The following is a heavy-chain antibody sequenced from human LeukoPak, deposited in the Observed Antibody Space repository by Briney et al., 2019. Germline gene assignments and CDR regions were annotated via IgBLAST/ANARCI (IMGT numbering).Heavy chain of an antibody. D-gene: IGHD3-10*01. CDR1: GFTFSDYY. CDR2: ISSSGSTI. V-gene: IGHV3-11*04. CDR3: ARVATGSYDWFDP. J-gene: IGHJ5*02. Sequence: PGGSLRLSCAASGFTFSDYYMSWIRQAPGKGLEWVSYISSSGSTIYYADSVKGRFTISRDNAKNTLYLQMNSLRAEDTAVYFCARVATGSYDWFDPWGQGTLVTVSS.